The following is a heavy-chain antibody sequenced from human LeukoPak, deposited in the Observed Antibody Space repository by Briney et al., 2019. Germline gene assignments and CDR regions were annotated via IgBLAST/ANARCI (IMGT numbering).Heavy chain of an antibody. V-gene: IGHV1-8*03. Sequence: ASVKVSCKASGYTFTSYDINWVRQATGQGLEWMGWMNPNSGNTGYAQKLQSRVTITRNTSISTAYMELSSLRSEDTAVYYCARGGDGQLVPLDYWGQGTLVTVSS. CDR2: MNPNSGNT. J-gene: IGHJ4*02. CDR1: GYTFTSYD. CDR3: ARGGDGQLVPLDY. D-gene: IGHD6-6*01.